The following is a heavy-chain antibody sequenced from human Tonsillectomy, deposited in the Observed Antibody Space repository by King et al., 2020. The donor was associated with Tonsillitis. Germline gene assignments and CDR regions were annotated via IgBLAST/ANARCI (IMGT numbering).Heavy chain of an antibody. CDR1: GGSISRGGYY. CDR3: AREPYPASRAYQLLIGWFDP. V-gene: IGHV4-31*03. J-gene: IGHJ5*02. CDR2: IYYSGST. D-gene: IGHD2-2*01. Sequence: VQLQESGPGLVKPSQTLSLTCTVSGGSISRGGYYWSWIRQHPGKGLEGIGDIYYSGSTYYNPTLKSRVTISVDTSKNQISLKLSSVTAADTAVYYCAREPYPASRAYQLLIGWFDPWGQGTLVTVSS.